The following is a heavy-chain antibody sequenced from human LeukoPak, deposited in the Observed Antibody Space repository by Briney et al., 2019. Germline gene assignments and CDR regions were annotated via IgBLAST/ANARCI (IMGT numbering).Heavy chain of an antibody. Sequence: SETLSLTCTVSGGSISSYYWSWIRQPAGKGLEWIGRIYTSGSTNYNPSLKSRVTMSVDTSKNQFSLKLKSVTAADTAVYYCARGPHCSGGNCRSWFDPWGQGTLVTVSS. V-gene: IGHV4-4*07. J-gene: IGHJ5*02. CDR2: IYTSGST. CDR3: ARGPHCSGGNCRSWFDP. CDR1: GGSISSYY. D-gene: IGHD2-15*01.